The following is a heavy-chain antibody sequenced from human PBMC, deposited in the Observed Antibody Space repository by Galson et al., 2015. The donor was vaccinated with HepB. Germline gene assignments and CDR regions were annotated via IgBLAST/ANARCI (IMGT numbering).Heavy chain of an antibody. CDR3: ARDRVEMATTTPNDAFDI. CDR1: GYTFTSYY. CDR2: INPSGGST. Sequence: SVKVSCKASGYTFTSYYMHWVRQAPGQGLEWMGIINPSGGSTSYAQKFRGRVTMTRDTSTSTVYMELSSLRSEDTAVYYCARDRVEMATTTPNDAFDIWGQGTMVTVSS. J-gene: IGHJ3*02. D-gene: IGHD5-24*01. V-gene: IGHV1-46*01.